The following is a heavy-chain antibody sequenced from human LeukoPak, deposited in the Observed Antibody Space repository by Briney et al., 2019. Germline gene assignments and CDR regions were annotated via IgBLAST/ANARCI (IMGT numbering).Heavy chain of an antibody. CDR3: AKPSPPY. Sequence: GGSLRLSCTASGFSISTNDMTWVRQAPGKGLEWVSLIYISGSTKYADSVQGRFIISRDNSKDTLYLQMDNLRVEDTAVYYCAKPSPPYWGQGTLVSVSS. CDR1: GFSISTND. V-gene: IGHV3-66*04. CDR2: IYISGST. J-gene: IGHJ4*02.